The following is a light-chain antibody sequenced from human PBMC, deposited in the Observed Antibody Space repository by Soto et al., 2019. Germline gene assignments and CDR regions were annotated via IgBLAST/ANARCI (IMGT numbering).Light chain of an antibody. J-gene: IGLJ1*01. CDR3: SSYTSSSADL. CDR1: SSDVGAYDS. Sequence: QSVLTQPASVSGSPGQSITISCTGTSSDVGAYDSVSWYQQRPDKAPKLMIYEVIYRPLGVSDRFSGSKSDNTASLTISGLRTEDEADYYCSSYTSSSADLFGTGTKVTVL. V-gene: IGLV2-14*03. CDR2: EVI.